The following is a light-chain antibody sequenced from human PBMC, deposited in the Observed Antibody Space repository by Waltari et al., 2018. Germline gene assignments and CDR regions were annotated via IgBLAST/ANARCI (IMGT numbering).Light chain of an antibody. CDR1: PSHLGHNL. Sequence: QSVLTQPPSVSGTPGQRVTISCSGSPSHLGHNLVNWYQQFPGKAPKLLIYRRDQRPSGAPDRFSGSKSGTSASLAISGLQSEDEADYYCAAWDDSLNGRWVFGGGTKVTVL. V-gene: IGLV1-44*01. CDR3: AAWDDSLNGRWV. J-gene: IGLJ3*02. CDR2: RRD.